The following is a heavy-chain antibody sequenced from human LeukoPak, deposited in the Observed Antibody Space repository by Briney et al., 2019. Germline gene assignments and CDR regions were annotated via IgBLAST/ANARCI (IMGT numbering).Heavy chain of an antibody. J-gene: IGHJ4*02. V-gene: IGHV3-30-3*01. CDR3: ARVRGMVRGVIIGGPPLDY. Sequence: GGSLRLSCAASGFTFSSYAMHWVRQAPGKGLEWVAVISYDGSNKYYADSVKGRFTISRDNSKNTLYLQMNSLRAEDTAVYYRARVRGMVRGVIIGGPPLDYWGQGTLVTVSS. D-gene: IGHD3-10*01. CDR2: ISYDGSNK. CDR1: GFTFSSYA.